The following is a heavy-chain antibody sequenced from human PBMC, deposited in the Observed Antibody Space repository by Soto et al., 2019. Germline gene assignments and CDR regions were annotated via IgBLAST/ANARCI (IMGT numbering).Heavy chain of an antibody. D-gene: IGHD3-9*01. CDR2: IIPIFGTA. CDR1: GGTFSSYS. V-gene: IGHV1-69*13. J-gene: IGHJ4*02. Sequence: SVKASCKASGGTFSSYSINWVRQAPGQGLEWMGGIIPIFGTANNAQKFQGRVTITADESATTVYMELSSLRSEDTAVYYCARAPNILTVKYYFDYWGQGTLVTVSS. CDR3: ARAPNILTVKYYFDY.